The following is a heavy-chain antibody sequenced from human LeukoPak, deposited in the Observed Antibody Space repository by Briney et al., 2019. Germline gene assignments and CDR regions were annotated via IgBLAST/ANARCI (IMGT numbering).Heavy chain of an antibody. CDR3: ARSVVAGSGNFDY. J-gene: IGHJ4*02. Sequence: ASVKVSCKASGYTFTGYYMHWVRQAPGQGLEWMGWTNPNSGGTKTAQTFQGRVTMTRDTSISTAYMGLSRLRSDDTAVYFCARSVVAGSGNFDYWGQGTLVTVSS. V-gene: IGHV1-2*02. CDR2: TNPNSGGT. CDR1: GYTFTGYY. D-gene: IGHD6-19*01.